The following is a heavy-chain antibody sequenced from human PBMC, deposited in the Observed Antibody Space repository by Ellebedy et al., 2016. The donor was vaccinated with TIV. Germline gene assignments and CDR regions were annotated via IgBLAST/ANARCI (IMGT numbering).Heavy chain of an antibody. CDR2: IKSKTDGGTT. CDR3: TKDRGYCSSTSCYYNDY. Sequence: PGGSLRLSCAASGFTFSNAWMNWVRQAPGKGLEWVGRIKSKTDGGTTDYAAPVKGRFTISRDDSKNTLYLQMNSLKTEDTAVYYCTKDRGYCSSTSCYYNDYWGQGTLVTVSS. V-gene: IGHV3-15*07. D-gene: IGHD2-2*01. J-gene: IGHJ4*02. CDR1: GFTFSNAW.